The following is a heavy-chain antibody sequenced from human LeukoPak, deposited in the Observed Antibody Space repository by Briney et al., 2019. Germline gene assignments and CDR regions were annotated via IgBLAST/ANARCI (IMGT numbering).Heavy chain of an antibody. J-gene: IGHJ5*02. D-gene: IGHD5-12*01. CDR1: GFTFSSYS. CDR3: ARGGYSGYDPTRFDP. Sequence: GGSLRLSCAASGFTFSSYSMNWVRQAPGKGLEWVSSISSSSSYIYYADSVKGRFTISRDNAKNSLYLQMNSPRAEDTAVYYCARGGYSGYDPTRFDPWGQGTLVTVSS. V-gene: IGHV3-21*01. CDR2: ISSSSSYI.